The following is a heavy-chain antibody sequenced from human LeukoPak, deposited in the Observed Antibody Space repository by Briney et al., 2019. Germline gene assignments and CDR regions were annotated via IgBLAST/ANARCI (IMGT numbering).Heavy chain of an antibody. CDR1: GGSFRGDYY. V-gene: IGHV4-39*07. J-gene: IGHJ3*02. CDR2: IYSGGRI. CDR3: ARAPWAYGNYVHAFDI. D-gene: IGHD4-11*01. Sequence: SETLSLTCTVSGGSFRGDYYWAWIRQPPGEGLEWIGSIYSGGRIYYNPSLKSRVSISIDTSNNDLSLKVTSVTAADTAGYYCARAPWAYGNYVHAFDIWGQGTMVTVSS.